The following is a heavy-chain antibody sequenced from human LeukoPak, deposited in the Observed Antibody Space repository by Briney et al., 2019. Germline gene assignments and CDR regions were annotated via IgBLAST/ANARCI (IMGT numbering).Heavy chain of an antibody. Sequence: SETLSLTCAVYGGSFSGYYWSWIRQPPGKGLEWIGEINHSGSTNYNPSLKSRVTISVDTSKNQFSLKLSSVTAADTAVYYCARSILSLYYYYGMDVWGQGTTVTVSS. D-gene: IGHD3-10*01. V-gene: IGHV4-34*01. CDR2: INHSGST. CDR1: GGSFSGYY. J-gene: IGHJ6*02. CDR3: ARSILSLYYYYGMDV.